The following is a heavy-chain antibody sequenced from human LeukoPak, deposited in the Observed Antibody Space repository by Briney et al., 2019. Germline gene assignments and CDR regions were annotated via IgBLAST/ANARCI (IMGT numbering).Heavy chain of an antibody. CDR3: ARQGAAGKYYYYYMDV. Sequence: GASVKVSCKASGGTFSSYAISWVRQAPGQGLEWMGRIIPILGIANYAQKFQGRVTITADKSTSTAYMELSSLRSEDTAVYYCARQGAAGKYYYYYMDVWGKGTTVTVSS. J-gene: IGHJ6*03. CDR2: IIPILGIA. V-gene: IGHV1-69*04. D-gene: IGHD6-13*01. CDR1: GGTFSSYA.